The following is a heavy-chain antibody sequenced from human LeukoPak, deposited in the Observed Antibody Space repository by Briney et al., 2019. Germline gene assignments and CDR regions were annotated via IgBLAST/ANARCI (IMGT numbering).Heavy chain of an antibody. CDR3: ARGKTIFGVVRWFDP. CDR1: GYTFTSYG. J-gene: IGHJ5*02. V-gene: IGHV1-18*01. CDR2: ISAYNGNT. D-gene: IGHD3-3*01. Sequence: ASVKVSCKASGYTFTSYGISWVRQAPGQGLEWMGWISAYNGNTNYAQKFQGRVTITTDESTSTAYMELSSLRSEDTAMYYCARGKTIFGVVRWFDPWGQGTLVTVSS.